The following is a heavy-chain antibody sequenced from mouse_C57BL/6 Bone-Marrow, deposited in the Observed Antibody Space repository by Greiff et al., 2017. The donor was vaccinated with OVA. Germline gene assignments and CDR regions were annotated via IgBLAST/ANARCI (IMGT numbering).Heavy chain of an antibody. CDR3: ARHYYYGSPWYFDV. J-gene: IGHJ1*03. V-gene: IGHV5-12*01. CDR1: GFTFSDYY. CDR2: ISNGGGST. D-gene: IGHD1-1*01. Sequence: LQQSGGGLVQPGGSLKLSCAASGFTFSDYYMYWVRQTPEKRLEWVAYISNGGGSTYYPDTVKGRFTISRDNAKNTLYLQMSRLKSEDTAMYYCARHYYYGSPWYFDVWGTGTTVTVSS.